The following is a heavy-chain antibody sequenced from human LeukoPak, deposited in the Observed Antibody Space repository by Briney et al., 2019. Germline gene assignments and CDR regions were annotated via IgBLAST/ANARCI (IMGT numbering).Heavy chain of an antibody. CDR3: ARYGSGRTYFDY. CDR2: ISYDGSNK. CDR1: GFTFSSYG. Sequence: GRSLRLSCAASGFTFSSYGMHWVRQAPGKGLEWVAVISYDGSNKYYADSVKGRFTISRDNSKNTLYLQVNSLRAEDTAVYYCARYGSGRTYFDYWGQGTLVTVSS. V-gene: IGHV3-30*03. D-gene: IGHD3-10*01. J-gene: IGHJ4*02.